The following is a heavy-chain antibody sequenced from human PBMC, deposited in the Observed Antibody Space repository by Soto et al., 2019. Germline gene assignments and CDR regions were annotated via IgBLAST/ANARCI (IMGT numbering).Heavy chain of an antibody. CDR3: ARVPPHYYSGMDV. J-gene: IGHJ6*02. CDR2: ISYDGSNK. CDR1: GFTFSSYA. Sequence: GGSLRLSCAASGFTFSSYAMHWVRQAPGKGLEWVAVISYDGSNKYYADSVKGRFTISRDNSKNTLYLQMNSLRAEDTAVYYCARVPPHYYSGMDVWGQGTTVTVSS. V-gene: IGHV3-30-3*01.